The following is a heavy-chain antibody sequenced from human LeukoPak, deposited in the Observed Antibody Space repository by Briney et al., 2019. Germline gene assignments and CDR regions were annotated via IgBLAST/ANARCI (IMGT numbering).Heavy chain of an antibody. D-gene: IGHD6-19*01. V-gene: IGHV3-21*01. J-gene: IGHJ4*02. CDR2: ISSSSSYI. Sequence: SGGSLRLSCAASGFTFSSYSMNWVRQAPGKGLEWVSSISSSSSYIYYADSVKGRFTISRDNAKNSLYLQMNSLRAEDTAVYYCARALSRGWYRDDYFDYWGQGTLVTVSS. CDR1: GFTFSSYS. CDR3: ARALSRGWYRDDYFDY.